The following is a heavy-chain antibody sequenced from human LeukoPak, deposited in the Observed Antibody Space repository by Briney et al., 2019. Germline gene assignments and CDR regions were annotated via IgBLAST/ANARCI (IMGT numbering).Heavy chain of an antibody. Sequence: PGGSLRLSCAASGFTFSTFSMNWVRQAPGKGLEWLSYISSSSSTMYYADSVKGRFTISRDNAKNSLYLQMNSLRAEDTAVYYCAPLGEYSTSSGPFDYWGQGTLVTVSS. CDR1: GFTFSTFS. V-gene: IGHV3-48*01. CDR2: ISSSSSTM. CDR3: APLGEYSTSSGPFDY. J-gene: IGHJ4*02. D-gene: IGHD6-6*01.